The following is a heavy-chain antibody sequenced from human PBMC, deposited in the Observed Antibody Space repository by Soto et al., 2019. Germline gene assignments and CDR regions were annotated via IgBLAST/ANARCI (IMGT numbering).Heavy chain of an antibody. Sequence: QVQLVQSGAEVKKPGASVKVSCKASGYTFTGYYMHWVRQAPGQGLEWMGWINPNSGGTNYAQKVQGGVTMTRDTSISTAYMELSRLRSDDTAVYYCARSGYCSSTSCYNRWFDPWGQGTLVTVSS. CDR3: ARSGYCSSTSCYNRWFDP. CDR1: GYTFTGYY. CDR2: INPNSGGT. J-gene: IGHJ5*02. V-gene: IGHV1-2*02. D-gene: IGHD2-2*02.